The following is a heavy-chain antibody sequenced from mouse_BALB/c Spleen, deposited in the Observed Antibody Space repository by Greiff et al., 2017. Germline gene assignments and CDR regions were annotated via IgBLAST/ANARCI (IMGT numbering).Heavy chain of an antibody. J-gene: IGHJ3*01. V-gene: IGHV3-2*02. D-gene: IGHD1-1*01. Sequence: DVKLVESGPGLVKPSQSLSLTCTVTGYSITSDYAWNWIRQFPGNKLEWMGYISYSGSTSYNPSLKSRISITRDTSKNQFFLQLNSVTTEDTATYYCAREGDYYGSTWFAYWGQGTLVTVSA. CDR2: ISYSGST. CDR1: GYSITSDYA. CDR3: AREGDYYGSTWFAY.